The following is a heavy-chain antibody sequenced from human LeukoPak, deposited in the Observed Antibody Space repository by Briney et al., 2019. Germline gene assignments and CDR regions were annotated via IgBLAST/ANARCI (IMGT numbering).Heavy chain of an antibody. CDR2: IGYEGSNE. J-gene: IGHJ4*02. CDR3: EKARFGSGFRNLDY. D-gene: IGHD3-22*01. V-gene: IGHV3-33*06. Sequence: GGSLRLSCEASGFTFSSYAMAWVRQAPGKGLEWVAVIGYEGSNEKYTDPVKGSLPISRDNSNNTLSLQNNSLRVEYTAVYQCEKARFGSGFRNLDYWGPGIRVTVSS. CDR1: GFTFSSYA.